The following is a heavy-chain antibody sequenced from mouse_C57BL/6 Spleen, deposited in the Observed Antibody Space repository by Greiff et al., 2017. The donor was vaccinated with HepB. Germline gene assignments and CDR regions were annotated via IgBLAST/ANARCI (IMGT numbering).Heavy chain of an antibody. CDR2: IYPGSGST. V-gene: IGHV1-55*01. CDR1: GYTFTSYW. D-gene: IGHD3-1*01. Sequence: QVQLQQPGAELVKPGASVEMSCKASGYTFTSYWMTWVKQRPGQGLEWIGDIYPGSGSTNYNEKFKSKATLTVDTSSSTAYMQLSSLTSEDSAVYYCARDWGYGYAMDYWGQGTSVTVSS. CDR3: ARDWGYGYAMDY. J-gene: IGHJ4*01.